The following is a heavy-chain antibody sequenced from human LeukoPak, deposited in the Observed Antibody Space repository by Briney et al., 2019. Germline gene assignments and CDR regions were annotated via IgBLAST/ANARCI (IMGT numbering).Heavy chain of an antibody. D-gene: IGHD4/OR15-4a*01. Sequence: PSETLSLTCTVSGGSISSSSYYWGWIRQPPGTGLEWIGRIYTSGSTNYNPSLKSRVTISVDTSKNQFSLKLSSVTAADTAVYYCARVTYGGGDFDYWGQGTLVTVSS. CDR1: GGSISSSSYY. J-gene: IGHJ4*02. V-gene: IGHV4-39*07. CDR2: IYTSGST. CDR3: ARVTYGGGDFDY.